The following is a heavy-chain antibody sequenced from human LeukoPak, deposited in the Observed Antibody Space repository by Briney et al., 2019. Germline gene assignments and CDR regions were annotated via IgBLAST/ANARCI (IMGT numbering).Heavy chain of an antibody. D-gene: IGHD1-26*01. V-gene: IGHV1-69*05. CDR2: IIPIFGTT. J-gene: IGHJ6*03. Sequence: SVKVSCKASGGSFSSYTVTWVRLAPGQGLEWMGRIIPIFGTTDCAQKFQGRLNVTTDESTSTVYMELSSLRSDDTAIYYCERDDSGSYPGNYSLDVWGKGTTVTVS. CDR3: ERDDSGSYPGNYSLDV. CDR1: GGSFSSYT.